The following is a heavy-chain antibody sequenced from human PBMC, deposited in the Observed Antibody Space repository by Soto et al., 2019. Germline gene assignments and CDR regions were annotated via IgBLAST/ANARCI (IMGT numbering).Heavy chain of an antibody. CDR1: GFTFSSYG. J-gene: IGHJ5*02. CDR3: ARDLLGDSTFDP. V-gene: IGHV3-33*01. CDR2: IWYDGSNK. Sequence: QVQLVESGGGVVQPGRSLRLSCAASGFTFSSYGMHWVRQAPGKGLEWVAVIWYDGSNKYYADSVKGRFTTSRDNSKNTLYLQMNSLRAEDTAVYYCARDLLGDSTFDPWGQGTLVTVSS. D-gene: IGHD2-21*02.